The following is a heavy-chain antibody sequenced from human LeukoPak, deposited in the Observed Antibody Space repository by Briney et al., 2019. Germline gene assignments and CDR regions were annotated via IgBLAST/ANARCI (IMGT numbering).Heavy chain of an antibody. D-gene: IGHD3-10*01. CDR3: ARDPGGYYGSGSLNWFDP. CDR1: GGTFSSYA. CDR2: IIPIFGTA. J-gene: IGHJ5*02. Sequence: SVKVSCKASGGTFSSYAISWVRQAPGQGLEWMGGIIPIFGTANYAQKFQGRVTITADKSTSTAYMELSSLRSEDTAVYYCARDPGGYYGSGSLNWFDPWGQGTLVTVSS. V-gene: IGHV1-69*06.